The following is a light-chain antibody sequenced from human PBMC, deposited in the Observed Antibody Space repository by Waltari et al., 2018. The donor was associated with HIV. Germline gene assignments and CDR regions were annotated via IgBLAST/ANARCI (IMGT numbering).Light chain of an antibody. CDR3: QQSYKTPRT. CDR2: SAS. CDR1: QSISND. V-gene: IGKV1-39*01. J-gene: IGKJ1*01. Sequence: DIQMTQSPSSLSASVGDRVTITCRASQSISNDGNWYQQKPGRAPKILVFSASSLQSGVPSRFSGSGSGTDFTFTITSLQPEDFATYYCQQSYKTPRTFGQGTKVEVK.